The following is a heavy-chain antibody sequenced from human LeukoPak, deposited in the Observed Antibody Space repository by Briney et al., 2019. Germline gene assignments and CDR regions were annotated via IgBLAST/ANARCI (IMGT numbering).Heavy chain of an antibody. CDR1: GFTFSSYW. V-gene: IGHV3-53*01. CDR2: IYSGGGT. D-gene: IGHD4-17*01. Sequence: GGSLRLSCAASGFTFSSYWMSWVRQAPGKWLEWVSVIYSGGGTYYADSVKGRFTISRDNSKNTLYLQMNSLRVEDTAVYYCARGPGVTTLYYYYYMDVWGKGTTVTISS. CDR3: ARGPGVTTLYYYYYMDV. J-gene: IGHJ6*03.